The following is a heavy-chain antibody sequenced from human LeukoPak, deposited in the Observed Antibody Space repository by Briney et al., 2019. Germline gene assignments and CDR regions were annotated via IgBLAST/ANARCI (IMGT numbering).Heavy chain of an antibody. J-gene: IGHJ4*02. V-gene: IGHV4-59*01. CDR2: IYYSGST. Sequence: SETLSLTCTVSGGSISSYYWSWIRQPPGRGLEWIGYIYYSGSTNYNPSLKSRVTISVDTSKNQFSLKLSSVTAADTAVYYCARARYSSGLGVYFFDYWGQGTLVAVSS. D-gene: IGHD6-19*01. CDR3: ARARYSSGLGVYFFDY. CDR1: GGSISSYY.